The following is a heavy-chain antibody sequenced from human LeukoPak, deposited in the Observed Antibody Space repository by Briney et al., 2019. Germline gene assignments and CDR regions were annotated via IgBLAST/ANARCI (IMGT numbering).Heavy chain of an antibody. CDR1: GYTFTGYY. V-gene: IGHV1-2*06. J-gene: IGHJ6*03. CDR2: INPNSGGT. CDR3: ARHTPHYYYYYMDV. Sequence: ASVKVSCKASGYTFTGYYMHWVRQAPGQGLEWMGRINPNSGGTNYAQKFQGRVTMTRDTSISTAYMELSRLRSDDTAVYYCARHTPHYYYYYMDVWGKGTTVTVSS. D-gene: IGHD2-21*01.